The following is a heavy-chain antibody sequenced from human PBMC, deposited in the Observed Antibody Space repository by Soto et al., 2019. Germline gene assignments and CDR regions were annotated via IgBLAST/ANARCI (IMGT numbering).Heavy chain of an antibody. Sequence: QVQLVESGGGVVQPGRSLRLSCEASGFTFSSYAMHWVRQAPGKGLEWVAVISYDGSNKYYADSVKGRFTISRDNSKNMLYLQMNSLRAEDTVVYYCARDRSRYGYPHDAFDIWGQGTIVTVSS. D-gene: IGHD5-18*01. CDR2: ISYDGSNK. J-gene: IGHJ3*02. CDR1: GFTFSSYA. V-gene: IGHV3-30*14. CDR3: ARDRSRYGYPHDAFDI.